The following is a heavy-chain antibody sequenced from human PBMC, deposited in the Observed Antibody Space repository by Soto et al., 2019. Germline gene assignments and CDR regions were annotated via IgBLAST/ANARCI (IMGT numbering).Heavy chain of an antibody. CDR1: GFTFSDYY. V-gene: IGHV3-11*06. J-gene: IGHJ4*02. D-gene: IGHD6-19*01. Sequence: LRLSCAASGFTFSDYYMSWIRQAPGKGLEWVSYISSSSSYTNYADSVKGRFTISRDNAKNSLYLQMNSLRAEDTAVYYCARDLIAVAGTNYWGQGTLVTVS. CDR3: ARDLIAVAGTNY. CDR2: ISSSSSYT.